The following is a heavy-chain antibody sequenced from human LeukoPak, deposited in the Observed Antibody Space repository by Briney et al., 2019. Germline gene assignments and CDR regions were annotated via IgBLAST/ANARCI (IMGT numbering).Heavy chain of an antibody. CDR2: IIQDGSEK. CDR1: GFTSSNYW. Sequence: GGSLRLSCAASGFTSSNYWMSWVRQAPGKGLEWVANIIQDGSEKNYVDSVKGRFTISRDNAKNSLYLRMNSLRAEDTAVYYCARDTNSSVRRRLGYMDAWGIGTTVTVSS. J-gene: IGHJ6*03. D-gene: IGHD3-22*01. V-gene: IGHV3-7*01. CDR3: ARDTNSSVRRRLGYMDA.